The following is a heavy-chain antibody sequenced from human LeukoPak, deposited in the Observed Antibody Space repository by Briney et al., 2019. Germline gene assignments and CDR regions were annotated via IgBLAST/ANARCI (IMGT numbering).Heavy chain of an antibody. CDR3: AKGTSSLNYDAFDI. CDR1: GFNFSSFG. V-gene: IGHV3-23*01. CDR2: ISFIIST. J-gene: IGHJ3*02. D-gene: IGHD6-19*01. Sequence: GGSLRLSCAASGFNFSSFGVNWVRQGPGKGLEWVSGISFIISTWSADSVKGRFAISRDNSKNTVYLQMNSLRDDDTAVYYCAKGTSSLNYDAFDIWGQGTLVTVSS.